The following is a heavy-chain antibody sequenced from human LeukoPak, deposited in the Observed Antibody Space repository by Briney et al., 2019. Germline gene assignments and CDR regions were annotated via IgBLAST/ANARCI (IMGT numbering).Heavy chain of an antibody. J-gene: IGHJ4*02. D-gene: IGHD2-21*01. CDR2: IIPILGTA. V-gene: IGHV1-69*15. CDR1: GGSFSSYA. CDR3: AREPYCGGDCYPHFDY. Sequence: SVKVSCKASGGSFSSYAISWVRQAPGQGLEWMGRIIPILGTANYAQKFQGRVTITADESTSTAYMELSSLRSEDTAVYYCAREPYCGGDCYPHFDYWGQGTLVTVSS.